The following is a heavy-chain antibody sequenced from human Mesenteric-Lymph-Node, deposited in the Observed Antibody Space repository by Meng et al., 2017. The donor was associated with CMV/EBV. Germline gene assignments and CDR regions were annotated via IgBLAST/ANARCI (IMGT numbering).Heavy chain of an antibody. Sequence: SETLSLTCTVSGVSISSSIYYWGWIRQPPGKGLEWIGSIYYSGNTYYNPSLKSRVTISVDTSKNQFSLKLSSVSAADTAVYYCARAYGSGSNHYFDYWGQGTLVTVSS. CDR1: GVSISSSIYY. CDR2: IYYSGNT. CDR3: ARAYGSGSNHYFDY. V-gene: IGHV4-39*07. J-gene: IGHJ4*02. D-gene: IGHD3-10*01.